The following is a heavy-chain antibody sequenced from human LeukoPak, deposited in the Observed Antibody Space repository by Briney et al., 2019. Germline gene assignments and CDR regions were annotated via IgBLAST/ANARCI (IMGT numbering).Heavy chain of an antibody. J-gene: IGHJ6*03. Sequence: GGSLRLSCAASGFTFSSYGMSWVRQAPGKGLEWVSSISSSSSYIYYADSVKGRFTISRDNAKNSLYLQMNSLRAEDTAVYYCAREGWLVVSYMDVWGKGTTVTVSS. D-gene: IGHD6-19*01. V-gene: IGHV3-21*01. CDR1: GFTFSSYG. CDR2: ISSSSSYI. CDR3: AREGWLVVSYMDV.